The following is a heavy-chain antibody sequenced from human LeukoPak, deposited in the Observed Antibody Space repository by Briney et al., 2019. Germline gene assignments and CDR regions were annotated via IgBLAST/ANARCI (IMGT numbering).Heavy chain of an antibody. CDR1: GGTFSSYA. CDR2: IIPIFGIA. Sequence: GASVKVSCKASGGTFSSYAISWVRQAPGQGLEWMGRIIPIFGIANYAQKFRGRVTITADKSTSTAYMELSSLRSEDTAVYYCASYYDSSGYPSQPDYYYGMDVWGQGTTVTVSS. V-gene: IGHV1-69*04. CDR3: ASYYDSSGYPSQPDYYYGMDV. D-gene: IGHD3-22*01. J-gene: IGHJ6*02.